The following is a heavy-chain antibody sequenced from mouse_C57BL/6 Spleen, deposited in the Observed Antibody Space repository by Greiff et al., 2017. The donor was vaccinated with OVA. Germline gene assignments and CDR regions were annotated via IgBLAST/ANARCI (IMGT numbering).Heavy chain of an antibody. Sequence: EVKLEESGGDLVKPGGSLKLSCAASGFTFSSYGMSWVRQTPDKRLAWVATISSGGSYTYYPDSVKGRFTISRDNAKNTLYLQMSSLKSEDTAMYYCARHHSNSAWFAYWGQGTLVTVSA. D-gene: IGHD2-5*01. CDR1: GFTFSSYG. CDR2: ISSGGSYT. V-gene: IGHV5-6*02. J-gene: IGHJ3*01. CDR3: ARHHSNSAWFAY.